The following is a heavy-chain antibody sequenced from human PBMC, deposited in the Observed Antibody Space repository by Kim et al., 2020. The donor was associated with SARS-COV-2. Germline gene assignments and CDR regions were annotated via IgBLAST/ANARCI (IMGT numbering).Heavy chain of an antibody. J-gene: IGHJ2*01. D-gene: IGHD5-12*01. CDR2: IYYSGST. CDR1: GGSISSYY. Sequence: SETLSLTCTVSGGSISSYYWSWIRQPPGKGLEWIGYIYYSGSTNYNPSLKSRVTISVDTSKNQFSLKLSSVTAADTAVYYCARHRSGYDSGKWYFDLWGRGTLVTVSS. CDR3: ARHRSGYDSGKWYFDL. V-gene: IGHV4-59*08.